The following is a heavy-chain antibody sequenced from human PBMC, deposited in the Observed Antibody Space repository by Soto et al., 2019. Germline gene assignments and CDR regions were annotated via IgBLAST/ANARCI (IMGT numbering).Heavy chain of an antibody. CDR2: ISYDGSNK. J-gene: IGHJ4*02. CDR3: ARGHSSGWYLIDY. Sequence: GGSLRLSCAASGFTFSSYAMHWVRQAPGKGLEWVAVISYDGSNKYYADSVEGRFTISRDNSKNTLYLQMNSLRAEDTAVYYCARGHSSGWYLIDYWGQGTLVTVSS. CDR1: GFTFSSYA. D-gene: IGHD6-19*01. V-gene: IGHV3-30-3*01.